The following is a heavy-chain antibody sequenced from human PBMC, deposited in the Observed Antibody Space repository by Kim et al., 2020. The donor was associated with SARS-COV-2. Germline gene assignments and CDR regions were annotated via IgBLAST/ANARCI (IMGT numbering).Heavy chain of an antibody. V-gene: IGHV1-18*01. Sequence: ASVKVSCKASGYTFTSYGISWVRQAPGQGLEWMGWISAYNGNTNYAQKLQGRVTMTTDTSTSTAYMELRSLRSDDTAVYYCAREVVTWFGDSYYYYYGMDVWGQGTTVTVSS. J-gene: IGHJ6*02. D-gene: IGHD3-10*01. CDR2: ISAYNGNT. CDR3: AREVVTWFGDSYYYYYGMDV. CDR1: GYTFTSYG.